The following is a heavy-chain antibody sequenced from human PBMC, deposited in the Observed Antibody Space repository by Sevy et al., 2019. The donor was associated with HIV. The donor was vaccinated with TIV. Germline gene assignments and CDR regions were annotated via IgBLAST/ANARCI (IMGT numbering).Heavy chain of an antibody. CDR2: TYYRSKWYN. J-gene: IGHJ4*02. D-gene: IGHD6-6*01. Sequence: KQSQTLSLTCAISGDSVSSNSASWNWIRQSPSRGLEWLGRTYYRSKWYNDYAISVQSQIIINPETSKNQFSLQLNSVTPEDTAVYYCARGRHSSSSLGFDYWGQGTLVTVSS. CDR1: GDSVSSNSAS. CDR3: ARGRHSSSSLGFDY. V-gene: IGHV6-1*01.